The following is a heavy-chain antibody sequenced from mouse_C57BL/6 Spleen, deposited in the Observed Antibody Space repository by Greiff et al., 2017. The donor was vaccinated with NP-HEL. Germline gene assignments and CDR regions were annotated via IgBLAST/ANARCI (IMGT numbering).Heavy chain of an antibody. CDR3: PLYMNSAWFAN. CDR1: GFTFSDAW. CDR2: IRNKANNHAT. Sequence: EVKLMESGGGLVQPGGSMKLSCAASGFTFSDAWMDWVRQSPEKGLEWVAEIRNKANNHATYYAESVKGRFTISRDDSKSSVYRQMTRLRAEATGINYCPLYMNSAWFANWGKGPLATVSA. J-gene: IGHJ3*01. D-gene: IGHD2-1*01. V-gene: IGHV6-6*01.